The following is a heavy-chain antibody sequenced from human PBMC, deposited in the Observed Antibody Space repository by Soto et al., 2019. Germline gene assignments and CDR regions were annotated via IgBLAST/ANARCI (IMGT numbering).Heavy chain of an antibody. CDR1: GFTFSSYW. V-gene: IGHV3-7*05. Sequence: GSLRLSCAASGFTFSSYWMSWVRQAPGKGPEWVANIKQGGSEKYYVDSVKGRFTISRDNAKNSLYLQMNSLRDEDTAVYYCARDVGSGWFDYWGQGTQVTVSS. CDR3: ARDVGSGWFDY. J-gene: IGHJ4*02. CDR2: IKQGGSEK. D-gene: IGHD6-19*01.